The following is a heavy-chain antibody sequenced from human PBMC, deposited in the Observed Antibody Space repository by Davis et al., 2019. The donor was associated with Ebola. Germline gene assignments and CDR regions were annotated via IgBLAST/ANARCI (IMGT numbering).Heavy chain of an antibody. D-gene: IGHD3-3*01. Sequence: GESLKISCAASRFTFSDYYMSWIRQAPGKGLEWVSYISSSGSTIYYADSAKGRFTISRDNAKNSLYLQMNSLRAEDTAVYYCAKSGLSFGVVKYHYGMDVWGKGTTVTVSS. J-gene: IGHJ6*04. CDR2: ISSSGSTI. CDR3: AKSGLSFGVVKYHYGMDV. V-gene: IGHV3-11*01. CDR1: RFTFSDYY.